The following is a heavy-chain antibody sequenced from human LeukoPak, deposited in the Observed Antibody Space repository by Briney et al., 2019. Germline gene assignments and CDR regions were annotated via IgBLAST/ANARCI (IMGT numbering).Heavy chain of an antibody. J-gene: IGHJ4*02. CDR3: ARAPFSSWDSAIDY. CDR1: GYTFTSYA. CDR2: INPNSGGT. D-gene: IGHD6-13*01. Sequence: GASVKVSCKASGYTFTSYAMHWVRQAPGQGLEWMGWINPNSGGTNYAQKFQGRVTMTRDTSISTAYMELSRLRSDDTAVYYCARAPFSSWDSAIDYWGQGTLVTVSS. V-gene: IGHV1-2*02.